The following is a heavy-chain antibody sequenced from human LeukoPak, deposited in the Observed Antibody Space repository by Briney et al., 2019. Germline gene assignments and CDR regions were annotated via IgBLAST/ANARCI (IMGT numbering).Heavy chain of an antibody. CDR2: IIPIFGTA. D-gene: IGHD2-15*01. V-gene: IGHV1-69*01. CDR1: GGTFTIYA. CDR3: ARAGDRYYSGGSCYRNRYYFDY. J-gene: IGHJ4*02. Sequence: SVTVSCKASGGTFTIYAISWVRQAPGQGLEWMGGIIPIFGTANYAQKFQGRVTITADESTSTAYMELSSLRSEDTAVYYCARAGDRYYSGGSCYRNRYYFDYWGQGTLVTVSS.